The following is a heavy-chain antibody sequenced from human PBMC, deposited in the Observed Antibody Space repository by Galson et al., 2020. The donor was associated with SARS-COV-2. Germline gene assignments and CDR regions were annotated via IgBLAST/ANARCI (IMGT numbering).Heavy chain of an antibody. Sequence: GGSLRLSCAASGFTFSSSGMNWVRQAPGKGLEWVTFISRSSTTIYYADSVKGRFTISRDDAKASLYLQMNSLRAEDTAVYYCARKESQWSYYGMDVWGQWSTVTVSS. D-gene: IGHD6-19*01. CDR2: ISRSSTTI. V-gene: IGHV3-48*04. CDR3: ARKESQWSYYGMDV. J-gene: IGHJ6*02. CDR1: GFTFSSSG.